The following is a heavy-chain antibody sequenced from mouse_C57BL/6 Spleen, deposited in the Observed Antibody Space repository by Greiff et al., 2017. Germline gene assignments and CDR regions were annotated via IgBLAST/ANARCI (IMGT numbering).Heavy chain of an antibody. J-gene: IGHJ3*01. Sequence: QVQLQQPGAELVMPGASVKLSCKASGYTFTSYWMHWVKQRPGQGLEWIGEIDPSDSYTNYNQKFKGKSTLTVDKSSSTAYMQLSSLTSEDSAVYYCARRDYYGSSYGFAYWCQGTLVTVSA. CDR1: GYTFTSYW. V-gene: IGHV1-69*01. D-gene: IGHD1-1*01. CDR3: ARRDYYGSSYGFAY. CDR2: IDPSDSYT.